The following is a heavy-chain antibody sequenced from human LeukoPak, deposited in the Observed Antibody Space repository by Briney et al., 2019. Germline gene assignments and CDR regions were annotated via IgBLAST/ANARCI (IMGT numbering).Heavy chain of an antibody. J-gene: IGHJ4*02. Sequence: ASVKVSCKASGYTFTSYDINWVRQATGQGLEWMGWMNPNSGNTGYAQKFQGRVTITRNTSISTAYMELSSLGSEDRAVYYCAVYCSSTSCPFDYWGQGTLVTVSS. CDR1: GYTFTSYD. CDR2: MNPNSGNT. D-gene: IGHD2-2*01. CDR3: AVYCSSTSCPFDY. V-gene: IGHV1-8*03.